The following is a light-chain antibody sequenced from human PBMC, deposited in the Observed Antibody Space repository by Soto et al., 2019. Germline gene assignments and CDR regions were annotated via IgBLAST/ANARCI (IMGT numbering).Light chain of an antibody. CDR3: QQSNSSPPT. J-gene: IGKJ4*01. CDR1: QSITNY. CDR2: AAS. Sequence: DIQMTQSPSAVAGSVGDRVTITCRASQSITNYLNWYQHKPGQAPNLLIYAASTLQAGVPSRFRGSGSGTDFTLTISSLQPEDFATYFCQQSNSSPPTFGGGTKVDIK. V-gene: IGKV1-39*01.